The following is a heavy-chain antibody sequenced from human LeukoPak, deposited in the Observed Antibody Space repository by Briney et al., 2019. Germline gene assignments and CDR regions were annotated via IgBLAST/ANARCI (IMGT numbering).Heavy chain of an antibody. CDR3: AANGESTDWHWNY. J-gene: IGHJ4*02. Sequence: GGSLRLSCAASGFTFSSYAMSWVRQAPGKGLEWVSALTASGETTYYADSVKGRFTISRDNSKNTLFLQTNSLRAEDTAVYYCAANGESTDWHWNYWGQGTLVSVSS. V-gene: IGHV3-23*01. CDR1: GFTFSSYA. CDR2: LTASGETT. D-gene: IGHD3-9*01.